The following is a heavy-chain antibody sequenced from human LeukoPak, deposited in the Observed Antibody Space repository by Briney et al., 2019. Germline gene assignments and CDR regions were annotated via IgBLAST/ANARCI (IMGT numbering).Heavy chain of an antibody. CDR2: INPNSGGA. Sequence: ASVKVSCKASGYTFTGYYMQWVRQPPGQGLEWMGWINPNSGGANYAQKFQGRVTMARDTSISTAYMELSSLRSDDTAVYYCARSSGTTFGFSDYWGQGTLVTVSS. V-gene: IGHV1-2*02. D-gene: IGHD3-16*01. CDR1: GYTFTGYY. CDR3: ARSSGTTFGFSDY. J-gene: IGHJ4*02.